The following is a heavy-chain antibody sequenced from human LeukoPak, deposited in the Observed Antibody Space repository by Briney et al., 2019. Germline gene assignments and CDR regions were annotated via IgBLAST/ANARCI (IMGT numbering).Heavy chain of an antibody. CDR1: GFTLGTYW. J-gene: IGHJ4*02. D-gene: IGHD4-17*01. V-gene: IGHV3-7*01. CDR2: IKEDGSER. CDR3: EIHGDPDY. Sequence: GGSLRLSCAASGFTLGTYWMSWVRQAPGKGPEWVANIKEDGSERYYLDSVKGRFTISRDNAKNSLYLQMNSLRAEDTAVYYCEIHGDPDYWGQGTLVTVSS.